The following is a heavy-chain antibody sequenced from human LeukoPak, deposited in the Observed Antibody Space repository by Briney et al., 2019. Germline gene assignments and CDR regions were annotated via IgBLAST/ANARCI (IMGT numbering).Heavy chain of an antibody. CDR3: ASPVDNWNEAAQAGGNAFDI. Sequence: SETLSLTCTVSGGSISSYYWSWIRQPAGKGLEWIGRIYTSGSTNYNPSLKSRVTMSVDTSKNQFSLKLSSVTAADTAVYYCASPVDNWNEAAQAGGNAFDIWGQGTMVTVSS. CDR2: IYTSGST. D-gene: IGHD1-1*01. CDR1: GGSISSYY. V-gene: IGHV4-4*07. J-gene: IGHJ3*02.